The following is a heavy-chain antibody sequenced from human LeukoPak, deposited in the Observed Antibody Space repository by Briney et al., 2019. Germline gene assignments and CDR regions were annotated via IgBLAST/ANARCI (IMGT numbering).Heavy chain of an antibody. CDR2: IYYIGGT. CDR1: GGSISIYY. D-gene: IGHD3-9*01. V-gene: IGHV4-59*08. Sequence: SETLSLTCTVSGGSISIYYWSWIRQPPGKGLEWVGYIYYIGGTNYNPSLKSRVTISVDTSKNQFSLKLSSVTAADPAVYYCARLAPDYDILTGYYPNWFDPWGQGTLVTVSS. CDR3: ARLAPDYDILTGYYPNWFDP. J-gene: IGHJ5*02.